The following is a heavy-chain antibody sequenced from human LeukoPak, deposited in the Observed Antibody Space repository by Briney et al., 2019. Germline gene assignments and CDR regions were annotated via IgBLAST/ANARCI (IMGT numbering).Heavy chain of an antibody. CDR2: ISGSGGST. CDR1: GFTFSSYA. J-gene: IGHJ4*02. CDR3: AKWGFVVVPADTYYFDY. Sequence: GGTLRLSCAASGFTFSSYAMSWVRQAPGKGLEWVSAISGSGGSTYYADSVKGRFTISRDNSKNTLYLQMNSLRAEDTAVYYCAKWGFVVVPADTYYFDYWGQGTLDTVSS. V-gene: IGHV3-23*01. D-gene: IGHD2-2*01.